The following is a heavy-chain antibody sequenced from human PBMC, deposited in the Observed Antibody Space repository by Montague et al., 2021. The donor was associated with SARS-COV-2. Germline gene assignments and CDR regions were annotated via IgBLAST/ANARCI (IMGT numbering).Heavy chain of an antibody. J-gene: IGHJ3*02. Sequence: SETLSLTCAVYGGSLSGYYWSWIRQPPGMGLEWIGGITDGGNTDYNPSLKSRVTLSVDTSKRHFSLTLTSLTAVDTSVYYCARRQLGYCDGVGCPLDAFDIWGQGTTVTVSS. CDR1: GGSLSGYY. V-gene: IGHV4-34*01. D-gene: IGHD2-15*01. CDR2: ITDGGNT. CDR3: ARRQLGYCDGVGCPLDAFDI.